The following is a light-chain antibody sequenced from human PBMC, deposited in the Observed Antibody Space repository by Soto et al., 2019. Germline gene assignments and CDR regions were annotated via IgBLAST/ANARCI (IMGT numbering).Light chain of an antibody. CDR3: QQYGSSPFT. CDR1: QSVSSSY. CDR2: GAS. V-gene: IGKV3-20*01. J-gene: IGKJ4*01. Sequence: EIVLTQSPGTLSLSPGERATLSCRASQSVSSSYLAWYQQNPGQAPRLLIYGASSRATGIPDRFSGSGSGTDFTLTISRLEPEDFAVYYCQQYGSSPFTFVGGTKVEIK.